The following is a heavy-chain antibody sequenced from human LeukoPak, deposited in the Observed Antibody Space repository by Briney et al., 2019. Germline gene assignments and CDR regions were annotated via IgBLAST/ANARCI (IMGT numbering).Heavy chain of an antibody. CDR3: ATNSGYGFDY. J-gene: IGHJ4*02. CDR1: GFIFSDAW. V-gene: IGHV3-15*01. D-gene: IGHD5-12*01. CDR2: IKSKANGGTT. Sequence: KTGGSLRLSCAASGFIFSDAWMSWVRQAPGKGLEWVGRIKSKANGGTTDYAAPVKGRFTISRDDSKTTLYLQMNSLKTEDTALYFCATNSGYGFDYWGQGTLVTISS.